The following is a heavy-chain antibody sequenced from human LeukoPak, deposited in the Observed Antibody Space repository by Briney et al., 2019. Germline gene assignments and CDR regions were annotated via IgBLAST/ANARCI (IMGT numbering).Heavy chain of an antibody. V-gene: IGHV3-7*03. J-gene: IGHJ4*02. CDR1: AFIFSGHW. D-gene: IGHD5-18*01. CDR2: TKEDGSER. Sequence: GGSLRLSCEGSAFIFSGHWMNWVRQTPGKGLEWVASTKEDGSERQYVDSVKGRFTISRDNAKNSPYLQMNSLRAEDTALYYCAKGSDVGYNYGKIDFWGQGALVTVSS. CDR3: AKGSDVGYNYGKIDF.